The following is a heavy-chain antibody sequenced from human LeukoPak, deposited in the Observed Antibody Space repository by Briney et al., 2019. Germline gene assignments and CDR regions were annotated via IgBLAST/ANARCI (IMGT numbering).Heavy chain of an antibody. CDR2: IKQDGSKK. Sequence: GGSLRLSCAASGFTFSRYWMTWVRQAPGKGLEWVANIKQDGSKKNYVDSVKGRFTISRDNAKNSLYLQMNSLRAEDTAVYYCAREDGDYVGVWYYGMDVWGQGTTVTVSS. D-gene: IGHD4-17*01. J-gene: IGHJ6*02. CDR1: GFTFSRYW. V-gene: IGHV3-7*03. CDR3: AREDGDYVGVWYYGMDV.